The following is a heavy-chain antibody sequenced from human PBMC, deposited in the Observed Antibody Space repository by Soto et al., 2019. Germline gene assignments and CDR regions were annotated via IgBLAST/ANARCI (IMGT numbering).Heavy chain of an antibody. J-gene: IGHJ4*02. D-gene: IGHD4-17*01. CDR2: IYYSGST. CDR1: GDSMRSFY. Sequence: RSLTCTVYGDSMRSFYWSWIRQPPGKGLEWIGNIYYSGSTNYNPSRKSRVTMSVDMSRNQVSLKLSSVTAADTAVYYCTRVGGYYGDYPNFDYWGQGALVTVSS. CDR3: TRVGGYYGDYPNFDY. V-gene: IGHV4-59*01.